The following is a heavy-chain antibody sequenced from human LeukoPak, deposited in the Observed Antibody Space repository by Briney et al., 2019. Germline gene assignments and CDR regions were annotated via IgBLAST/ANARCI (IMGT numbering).Heavy chain of an antibody. CDR2: INWSGRSI. Sequence: PGRSLRLSCAVSGFTFDDYALHWVRQAPGKGLELVSGINWSGRSIVYADSVKGRFTISRDNTKKSLYLQMNSLRPEDTALYYCAKERALGELNDAFDIWGQGTMVTVSS. V-gene: IGHV3-9*01. CDR1: GFTFDDYA. D-gene: IGHD3-10*01. CDR3: AKERALGELNDAFDI. J-gene: IGHJ3*02.